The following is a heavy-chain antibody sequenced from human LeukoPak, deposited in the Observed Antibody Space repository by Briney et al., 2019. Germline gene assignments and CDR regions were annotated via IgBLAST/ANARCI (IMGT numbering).Heavy chain of an antibody. V-gene: IGHV4-59*01. CDR1: GGSISSYY. D-gene: IGHD6-19*01. CDR3: ASASRAVADRGAFDI. J-gene: IGHJ3*02. Sequence: SETLFLTCTVSGGSISSYYWSWIRQPPGKGLEWIGYIYYSGSTNYNPSLKSRVTISVDTSKNQFSLKLSSVTAADTAVYYCASASRAVADRGAFDIWGQGTMVTVSS. CDR2: IYYSGST.